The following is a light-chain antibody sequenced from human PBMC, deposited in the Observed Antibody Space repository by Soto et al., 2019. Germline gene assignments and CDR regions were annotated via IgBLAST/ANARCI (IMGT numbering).Light chain of an antibody. J-gene: IGKJ1*01. V-gene: IGKV1-5*03. CDR1: QSIGTG. Sequence: DIQMTQSPSTLSASVGDRITITCRASQSIGTGLAWYQQRPGIAPKLLLYEASTLQSGVPSRFSGSGSGTEFSLTINSLQPDDFATYYCQQYNGNSRTFGQGTKVE. CDR2: EAS. CDR3: QQYNGNSRT.